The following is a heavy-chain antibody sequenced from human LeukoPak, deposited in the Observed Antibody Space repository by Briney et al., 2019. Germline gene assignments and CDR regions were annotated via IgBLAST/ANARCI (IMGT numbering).Heavy chain of an antibody. CDR2: ISPSGTI. Sequence: GGSLRLSCAASGFIFTNYDVNWVRQAPGKGLAWISSISPSGTIYYADSVKGRFTTSRDNVKNSLYLQMNSLTAEDTAVYYCARDRSGYDPTPGMRYFFYMDVWGKGTTLTVSS. CDR3: ARDRSGYDPTPGMRYFFYMDV. CDR1: GFIFTNYD. J-gene: IGHJ6*03. D-gene: IGHD5-12*01. V-gene: IGHV3-69-1*01.